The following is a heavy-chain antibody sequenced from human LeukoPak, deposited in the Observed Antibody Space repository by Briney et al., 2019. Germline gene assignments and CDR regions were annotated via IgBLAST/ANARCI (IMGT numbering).Heavy chain of an antibody. V-gene: IGHV3-74*01. CDR1: GFTFSNYW. D-gene: IGHD1-1*01. CDR3: ARDYKYSFDN. Sequence: PGGSLRLSCAASGFTFSNYWMHWVRQAPGKGLVWVSRIRGDGIETNYADSVKGRFTISGDKAKNSLYLQMNSLRVEDTAVYYCARDYKYSFDNWGQGTLVTVSS. CDR2: IRGDGIET. J-gene: IGHJ4*02.